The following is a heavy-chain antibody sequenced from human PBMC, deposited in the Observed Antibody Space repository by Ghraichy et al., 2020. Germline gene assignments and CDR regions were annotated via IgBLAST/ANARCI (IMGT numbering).Heavy chain of an antibody. CDR3: ARYGRYCSGGSCYKLFDY. J-gene: IGHJ4*02. V-gene: IGHV4-4*09. CDR1: GGSISSYY. Sequence: SETLSLTCTVSGGSISSYYWSWIRQPPGKGLEWIGYIYTSGSTNYNPSLKSRVTISVDTSKNQYSLKLSSVTAADTAVYYCARYGRYCSGGSCYKLFDYWGQGTLVTVSS. CDR2: IYTSGST. D-gene: IGHD2-15*01.